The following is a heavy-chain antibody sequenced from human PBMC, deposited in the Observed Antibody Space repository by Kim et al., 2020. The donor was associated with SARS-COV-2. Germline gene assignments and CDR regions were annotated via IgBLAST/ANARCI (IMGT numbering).Heavy chain of an antibody. D-gene: IGHD3-9*01. CDR3: ARAKIRYTAADQGGMDV. CDR1: GFTFSSYS. V-gene: IGHV3-21*01. J-gene: IGHJ6*02. CDR2: ISSSSSYI. Sequence: GGSLRLSCAASGFTFSSYSMNWVRQAPGKGLEWVSSISSSSSYIYYADSVKGRFTISRANAKNSLYLQMNSLRAEDTAVYYCARAKIRYTAADQGGMDVWGQGTTVTVSS.